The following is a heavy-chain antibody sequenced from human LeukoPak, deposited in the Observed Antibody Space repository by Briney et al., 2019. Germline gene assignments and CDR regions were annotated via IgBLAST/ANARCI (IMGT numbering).Heavy chain of an antibody. J-gene: IGHJ4*02. CDR2: IKRDGKDK. Sequence: PGGSLRLSCVASGFTFSSSCMTWVRQAPGKGLEWVANIKRDGKDKYYMDSVKGRFTISRDDAKNSLYLQMNSLRVEDTATYYCTRIHEYSNGSYWGQGILVTVSS. V-gene: IGHV3-7*01. D-gene: IGHD4-11*01. CDR3: TRIHEYSNGSY. CDR1: GFTFSSSC.